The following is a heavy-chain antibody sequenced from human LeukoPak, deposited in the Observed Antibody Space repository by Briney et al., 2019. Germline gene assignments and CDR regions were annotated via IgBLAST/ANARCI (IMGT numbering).Heavy chain of an antibody. CDR3: ARSGGLRYFDWLLNRPFDY. D-gene: IGHD3-9*01. J-gene: IGHJ4*02. Sequence: SVKVSCKASGGTFSSYAISWVRQAPGQGLEWMGGIIPIFGTANYAQKFQGRVTITADKSTSTAYMELSSLRSEDTAVYYCARSGGLRYFDWLLNRPFDYWGQGTLVTVSS. CDR2: IIPIFGTA. CDR1: GGTFSSYA. V-gene: IGHV1-69*06.